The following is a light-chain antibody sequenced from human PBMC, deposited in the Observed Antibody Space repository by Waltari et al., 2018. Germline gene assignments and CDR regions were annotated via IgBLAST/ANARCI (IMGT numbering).Light chain of an antibody. CDR3: QAWDSSVV. CDR2: QNT. Sequence: SYELTQPPSVSVSPGQTASITCPGAKLWNKNVCWYQQKPGQSPVLVIYQNTKRPSGIPERFSGSNSGNTATLTISGTQAMDEADYYCQAWDSSVVFGGGTKLTVL. J-gene: IGLJ2*01. CDR1: KLWNKN. V-gene: IGLV3-1*01.